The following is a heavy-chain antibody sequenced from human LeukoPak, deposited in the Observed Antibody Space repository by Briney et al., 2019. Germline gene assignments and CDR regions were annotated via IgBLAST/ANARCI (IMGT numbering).Heavy chain of an antibody. V-gene: IGHV3-23*01. D-gene: IGHD5-12*01. Sequence: GGSLRLSCAASGFTFSSYWMSWVRQAPGKGLEWVSAISGSGGSTYYADSVKGRFTISRDNSKNTLYLQMNSLRAEDTAVYYCAKESRGYSGYDSAFDIWGQGTMVTVSS. CDR3: AKESRGYSGYDSAFDI. CDR2: ISGSGGST. J-gene: IGHJ3*02. CDR1: GFTFSSYW.